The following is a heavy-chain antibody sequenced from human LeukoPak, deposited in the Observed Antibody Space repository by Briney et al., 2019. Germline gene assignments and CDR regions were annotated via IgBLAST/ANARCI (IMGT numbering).Heavy chain of an antibody. Sequence: PSETLSLTCTVSGGSLSSYYWSWIRQPPGKGLEWIGYIHYSGSTSYDPSLQSRVTISVDTSKNQFSLKLSSVTAADTAVYYCARAFWGSGIDYWGQGTLVTVSS. CDR1: GGSLSSYY. CDR3: ARAFWGSGIDY. V-gene: IGHV4-59*01. J-gene: IGHJ4*02. CDR2: IHYSGST. D-gene: IGHD3-16*01.